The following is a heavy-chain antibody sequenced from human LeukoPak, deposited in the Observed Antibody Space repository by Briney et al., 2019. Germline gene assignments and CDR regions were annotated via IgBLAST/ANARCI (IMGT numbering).Heavy chain of an antibody. CDR1: GFTFSSYW. Sequence: GGSLRLSCAASGFTFSSYWMHWVRHGPGKGLWWVSRINSDGRSTSYADSVRGRFTISRDNAKNTLYLQMNSLRAEDTAVYFCARDNSSGYDYWGQGTLVTVSS. J-gene: IGHJ4*02. D-gene: IGHD3-22*01. CDR2: INSDGRST. CDR3: ARDNSSGYDY. V-gene: IGHV3-74*01.